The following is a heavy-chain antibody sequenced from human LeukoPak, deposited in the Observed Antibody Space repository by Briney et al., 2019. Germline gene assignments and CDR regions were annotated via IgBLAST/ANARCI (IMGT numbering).Heavy chain of an antibody. CDR3: ARALLWFGELTAGYYFDY. V-gene: IGHV4-34*01. CDR2: INHSGST. D-gene: IGHD3-10*01. Sequence: PSETLSLTCAVYGGSFSGYYWSWIRQPPGKGLEWIGEINHSGSTNYNPSLKSRVTISVDTSKNQFSLKLSSVTAADTAVYYCARALLWFGELTAGYYFDYWGQGTLVTVSS. CDR1: GGSFSGYY. J-gene: IGHJ4*02.